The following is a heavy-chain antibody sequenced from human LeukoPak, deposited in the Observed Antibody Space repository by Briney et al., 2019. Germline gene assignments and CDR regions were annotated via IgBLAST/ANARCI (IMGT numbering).Heavy chain of an antibody. CDR2: MNPNSGNT. V-gene: IGHV1-8*03. CDR1: GYTFTSYD. D-gene: IGHD2-2*02. J-gene: IGHJ5*02. Sequence: GASVKVSCKASGYTFTSYDINWVRQATGQGLEWMGWMNPNSGNTGYAQKFQGRVTITRNTSISTAYMELSSLRSEDTAVYYCARMSTGYCSSTSCYTVNWFDPWGQGTLVTVPS. CDR3: ARMSTGYCSSTSCYTVNWFDP.